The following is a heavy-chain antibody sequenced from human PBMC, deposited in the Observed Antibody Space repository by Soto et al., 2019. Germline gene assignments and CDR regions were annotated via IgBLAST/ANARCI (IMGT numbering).Heavy chain of an antibody. V-gene: IGHV4-31*03. CDR2: IYYSGST. CDR3: ARDVKTTVTTSYYGMDV. J-gene: IGHJ6*02. CDR1: GGSISSGGYY. Sequence: QVQLQESGPGLVKPSQTLSLTCTVSGGSISSGGYYWSWIRQHPGKGLEWIGYIYYSGSTYDNPSLKSRVTISVDTSKNQFSLKLSSVTAADTAVYYCARDVKTTVTTSYYGMDVWGQGTTVTVSS. D-gene: IGHD4-4*01.